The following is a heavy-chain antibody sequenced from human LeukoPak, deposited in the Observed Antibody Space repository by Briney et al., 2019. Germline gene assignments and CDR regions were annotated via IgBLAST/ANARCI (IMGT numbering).Heavy chain of an antibody. V-gene: IGHV3-23*01. Sequence: GGSLRLSCAASGFTFSSYAMSWVRQAPGKGLEWVSVISGSGGSTYYADSVKGRFTISRDNSKNTLYLQMNSLRAEDTAVYYCAKDKGYYYGSGSPLYLDYWGQGTLVTVSS. D-gene: IGHD3-10*01. CDR2: ISGSGGST. CDR1: GFTFSSYA. J-gene: IGHJ4*02. CDR3: AKDKGYYYGSGSPLYLDY.